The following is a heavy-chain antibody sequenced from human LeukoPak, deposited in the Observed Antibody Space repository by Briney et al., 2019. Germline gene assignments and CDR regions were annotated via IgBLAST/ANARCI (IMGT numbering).Heavy chain of an antibody. J-gene: IGHJ6*02. V-gene: IGHV4-39*07. CDR1: GDSFSSSTYF. CDR3: ARVKAYGDYGLGYGMDV. Sequence: PSETLSLTCTVSGDSFSSSTYFWGWIRRPPGKGLEWIGSIYYSGSTYYNPSLKSRVTISLDTSKKQFSPKLNSVTAADTAVYYCARVKAYGDYGLGYGMDVWGQGTTVTVSS. D-gene: IGHD4-17*01. CDR2: IYYSGST.